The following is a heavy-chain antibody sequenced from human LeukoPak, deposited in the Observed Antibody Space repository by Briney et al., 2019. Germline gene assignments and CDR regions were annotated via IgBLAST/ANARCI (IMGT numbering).Heavy chain of an antibody. CDR3: ARGEAGLLWFGELWYGNWFDP. CDR1: GYTFTIYD. V-gene: IGHV1-8*01. J-gene: IGHJ5*02. D-gene: IGHD3-10*01. Sequence: SVTVSCTASGYTFTIYDINWVRQATGQGLEWMGWMNPNSGNTGYAQKFQGRVTMTRNTSISTAYMELSSLRSEDTAVYYCARGEAGLLWFGELWYGNWFDPWDQGTLVTVSS. CDR2: MNPNSGNT.